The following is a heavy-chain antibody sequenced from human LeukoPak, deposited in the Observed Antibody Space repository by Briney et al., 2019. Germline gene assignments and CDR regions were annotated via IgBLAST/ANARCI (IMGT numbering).Heavy chain of an antibody. V-gene: IGHV4-59*13. CDR3: ARGARSSDY. Sequence: PSETLSLTCTVSGXSISANSWSWIRQPPGKGLEWIGYIYNSVTTNYNPSLTSRVTISVDTSKNQLSLKLSSATAADTAVYYCARGARSSDYWGQGTLVTVSS. J-gene: IGHJ4*02. CDR1: GXSISANS. CDR2: IYNSVTT. D-gene: IGHD3-10*01.